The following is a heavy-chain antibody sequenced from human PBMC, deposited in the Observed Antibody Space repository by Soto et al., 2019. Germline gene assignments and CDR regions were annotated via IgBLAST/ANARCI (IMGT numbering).Heavy chain of an antibody. CDR2: IIPIFGTA. CDR1: GGTFSSYA. V-gene: IGHV1-69*13. Sequence: SVKVSCKASGGTFSSYAISWVRQAPGQGLEWMGGIIPIFGTANYAQKFQGRVTITADESTSTAYMELSSLRSEDTAVYYCARGLSTATTPRNSNWFHPWGQGTLVTVSS. J-gene: IGHJ5*02. D-gene: IGHD1-26*01. CDR3: ARGLSTATTPRNSNWFHP.